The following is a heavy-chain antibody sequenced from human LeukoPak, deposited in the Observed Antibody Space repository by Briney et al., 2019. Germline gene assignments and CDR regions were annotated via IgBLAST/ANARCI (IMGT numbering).Heavy chain of an antibody. Sequence: GGSLRLSCAASGFPFSSYGMNWVRQAPGQGLEWVAAITGSTRTTYYADSVKGRFTVSRDNSKNTLYLQMNSLRAEDTAIYYCAKNGDRGAYCSGGSCYPYFYYYMDVWGKGTTVTISS. CDR2: ITGSTRTT. D-gene: IGHD2-15*01. CDR3: AKNGDRGAYCSGGSCYPYFYYYMDV. CDR1: GFPFSSYG. V-gene: IGHV3-23*01. J-gene: IGHJ6*03.